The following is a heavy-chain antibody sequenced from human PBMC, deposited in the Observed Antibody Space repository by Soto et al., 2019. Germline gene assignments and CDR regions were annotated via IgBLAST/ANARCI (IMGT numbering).Heavy chain of an antibody. CDR3: ARGHLPGAYPPYGMDV. CDR1: GFTFTTYC. V-gene: IGHV3-64*01. J-gene: IGHJ6*04. CDR2: ISNDAVHT. D-gene: IGHD3-10*01. Sequence: EVQLVESGGGLVQPGGSLTLSCVASGFTFTTYCMHWVRQAPGKGLEYLSAISNDAVHTYYANSVKDRFTISRDNSKDTLNLQRGSLRPEDRAVYYCARGHLPGAYPPYGMDVGGKGPTFTVSS.